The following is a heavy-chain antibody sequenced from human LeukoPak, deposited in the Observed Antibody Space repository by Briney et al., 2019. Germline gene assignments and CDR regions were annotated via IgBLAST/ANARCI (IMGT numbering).Heavy chain of an antibody. D-gene: IGHD3-22*01. CDR2: ISYDGSNK. V-gene: IGHV3-30*03. CDR3: ASTETPYYYDSNGFYPYYFDY. J-gene: IGHJ4*02. Sequence: GGSLRLSCAASGFSFSNYGMHWFRQAPGKGLEWVAVISYDGSNKYYPDSVKGRFTISRDNSKNKLYLQMNSLRAEDTAVYYCASTETPYYYDSNGFYPYYFDYWGQGTLVTVSS. CDR1: GFSFSNYG.